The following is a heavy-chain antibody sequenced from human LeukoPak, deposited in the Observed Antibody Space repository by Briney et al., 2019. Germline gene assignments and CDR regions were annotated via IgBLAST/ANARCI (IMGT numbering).Heavy chain of an antibody. CDR3: ARVREANFWNGYPYYFDY. CDR1: GGPISSSNYY. CDR2: ISYSGST. J-gene: IGHJ4*02. Sequence: MSSETLSLTCTVSGGPISSSNYYWAWIRQPPGKGPEGIGSISYSGSTYYHPSLKSRVTISVDTSTNQFSLKLSSVTAADTAVYYCARVREANFWNGYPYYFDYWGQGTLVTVSS. V-gene: IGHV4-39*07. D-gene: IGHD3-3*01.